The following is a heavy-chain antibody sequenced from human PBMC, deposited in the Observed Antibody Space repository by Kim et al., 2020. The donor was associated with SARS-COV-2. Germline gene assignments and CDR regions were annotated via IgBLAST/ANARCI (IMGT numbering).Heavy chain of an antibody. CDR3: ARESRQLVRAFDYYYYGMDV. D-gene: IGHD6-13*01. Sequence: GGSLRLSCAASGFTFSSYSMNWVRQAPGKGLEWVSSISSSSSYIYYADSVKGRFTISRDNAKNSLYLQMNSLRAEDTAVYYCARESRQLVRAFDYYYYGMDVWGQGTTVTVSS. CDR2: ISSSSSYI. V-gene: IGHV3-21*04. J-gene: IGHJ6*02. CDR1: GFTFSSYS.